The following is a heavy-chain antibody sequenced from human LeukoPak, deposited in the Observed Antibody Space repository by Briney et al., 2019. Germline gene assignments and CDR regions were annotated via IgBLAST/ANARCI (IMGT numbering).Heavy chain of an antibody. V-gene: IGHV4-38-2*01. CDR2: LFPGLST. D-gene: IGHD4-17*01. Sequence: KSSETLSLTCSVSGYSINSAYYWGWIRQPPGKGLEWIGNLFPGLSTEHNPSLKGRVTIFLDTSKNIFSLRLTSVTAADTALYFCAGMTTVIGGRRFDSWGQGALVTVSS. CDR3: AGMTTVIGGRRFDS. J-gene: IGHJ4*02. CDR1: GYSINSAYY.